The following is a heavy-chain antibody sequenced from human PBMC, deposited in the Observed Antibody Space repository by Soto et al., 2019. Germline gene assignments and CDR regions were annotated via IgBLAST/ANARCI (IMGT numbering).Heavy chain of an antibody. D-gene: IGHD6-13*01. CDR2: ISGSGGST. Sequence: GGSLRLSCVASGFTFSSYAMSWVRQAPGKGLEWVSAISGSGGSTYYADSVKGWFTISRDNSKNTLYLQMNSLRAEDTAVYYCAKEPRGGQQLAEGFDYWGQGTLVTVSS. J-gene: IGHJ4*02. CDR3: AKEPRGGQQLAEGFDY. V-gene: IGHV3-23*01. CDR1: GFTFSSYA.